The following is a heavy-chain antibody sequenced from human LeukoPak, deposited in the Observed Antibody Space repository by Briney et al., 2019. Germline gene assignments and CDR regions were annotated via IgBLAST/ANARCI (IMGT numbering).Heavy chain of an antibody. CDR2: VYHGGSS. D-gene: IGHD3-10*01. Sequence: PSETLSLTCTVSGYSISSGFYWGWIRQPPGKGLEWIGNVYHGGSSYYNPSLKSRVTISVDTSKNQFSLNLSSVTAADTAVYYCARGTSYYGSGTTYDYWGQGTLVTVSS. CDR3: ARGTSYYGSGTTYDY. V-gene: IGHV4-38-2*02. J-gene: IGHJ4*02. CDR1: GYSISSGFY.